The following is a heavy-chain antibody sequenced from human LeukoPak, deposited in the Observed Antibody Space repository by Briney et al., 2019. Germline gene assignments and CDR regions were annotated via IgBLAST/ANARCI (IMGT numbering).Heavy chain of an antibody. CDR1: GFTFSNAW. D-gene: IGHD3-22*01. CDR3: TTYYYDSSGYYYVFFAFDI. Sequence: GGSLRLSCAASGFTFSNAWMSWVRQAPGEGLEWVGRIKSKTDGGTTDYAAPVKGRFTISRDDSKNTLYLQMNSLKTEDTAVYYCTTYYYDSSGYYYVFFAFDIWGQGTMVTVSS. V-gene: IGHV3-15*01. J-gene: IGHJ3*02. CDR2: IKSKTDGGTT.